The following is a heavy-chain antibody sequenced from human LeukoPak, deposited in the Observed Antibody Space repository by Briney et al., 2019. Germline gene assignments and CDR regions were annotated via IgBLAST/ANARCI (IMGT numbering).Heavy chain of an antibody. CDR3: ARRAMVRGGTYFDY. CDR1: GGSISSSSYY. CDR2: IYYSGST. J-gene: IGHJ4*02. V-gene: IGHV4-39*01. D-gene: IGHD3-10*01. Sequence: PSETLSLTCTVSGGSISSSSYYWGEIRQPPGKGLEWIGSIYYSGSTYYNPSLKSRVTISVDTSKNQFSLKLSSVTAADTAVYYCARRAMVRGGTYFDYWGQGTLVTVSS.